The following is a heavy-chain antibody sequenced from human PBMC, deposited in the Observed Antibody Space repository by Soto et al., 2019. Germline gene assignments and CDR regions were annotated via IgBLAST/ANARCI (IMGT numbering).Heavy chain of an antibody. CDR1: GGSISSRSYY. D-gene: IGHD6-13*01. V-gene: IGHV4-39*01. CDR3: ARHRAHSSSWVDY. CDR2: IYYSGST. Sequence: QLQLQESGPGLVKPSETLSLACTVSGGSISSRSYYWGWIRQPPGKGLELIGSIYYSGSTYYNPSHKCRVSVSVDAAKNPSSLRLSSVTAADAAVYYCARHRAHSSSWVDYWGQGTLVTVSS. J-gene: IGHJ4*02.